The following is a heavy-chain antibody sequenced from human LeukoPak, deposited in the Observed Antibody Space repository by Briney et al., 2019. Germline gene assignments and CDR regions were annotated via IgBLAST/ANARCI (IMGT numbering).Heavy chain of an antibody. CDR1: GGSISSYY. J-gene: IGHJ6*02. Sequence: SETLSLTCTVSGGSISSYYWSWIRQPPGKGLEWIGYIYYSGSTNHNPSLKSRVTISVDTSKNQFSLKLSSVTAADTAVYYCARDQITMVRGVITHAYGMDVWGQGTTVTVSS. D-gene: IGHD3-10*01. V-gene: IGHV4-59*01. CDR3: ARDQITMVRGVITHAYGMDV. CDR2: IYYSGST.